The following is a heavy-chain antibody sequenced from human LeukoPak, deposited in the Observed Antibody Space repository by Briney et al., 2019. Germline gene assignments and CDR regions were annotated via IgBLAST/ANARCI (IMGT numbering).Heavy chain of an antibody. V-gene: IGHV4-59*01. CDR2: IYYSGST. CDR3: ARVPYYYDSSGYYYDWFDP. J-gene: IGHJ5*02. D-gene: IGHD3-22*01. CDR1: GGSFSGYY. Sequence: SETLSLTCAVYGGSFSGYYWSWIRQPPGKGLEWIGYIYYSGSTNYNPSLKSRVTISVGTSKNQFSLKLSSVTAADTAVYYCARVPYYYDSSGYYYDWFDPWGQGTLVTVSS.